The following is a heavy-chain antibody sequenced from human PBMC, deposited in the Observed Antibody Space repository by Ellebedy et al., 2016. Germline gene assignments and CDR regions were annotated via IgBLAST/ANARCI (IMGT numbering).Heavy chain of an antibody. Sequence: SETLSLTCGVFGLSVRSDYWSWIRQSPGQGLEWIGYIDYSEKTNYSPSLESRVTISVDTSYNQVSLRLSSVTAADTAIYYCARHGSYNGSWHLDYWGQGILVTVSS. V-gene: IGHV4-59*08. CDR2: IDYSEKT. J-gene: IGHJ4*02. CDR3: ARHGSYNGSWHLDY. D-gene: IGHD1-26*01. CDR1: GLSVRSDY.